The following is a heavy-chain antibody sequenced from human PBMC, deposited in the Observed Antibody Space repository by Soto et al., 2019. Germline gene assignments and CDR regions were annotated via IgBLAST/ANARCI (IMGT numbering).Heavy chain of an antibody. CDR1: GYTFTSYA. Sequence: ASVKVSCKASGYTFTSYAMHWVRQAPGQRLEWMGWINAGNGNTKYSQKFQGRVTITRDTSASTAYMELSSLRSEDTAVYYCARAGYSSSWTDDGMDFWGQGTTVTVSS. D-gene: IGHD6-13*01. CDR3: ARAGYSSSWTDDGMDF. V-gene: IGHV1-3*01. CDR2: INAGNGNT. J-gene: IGHJ6*02.